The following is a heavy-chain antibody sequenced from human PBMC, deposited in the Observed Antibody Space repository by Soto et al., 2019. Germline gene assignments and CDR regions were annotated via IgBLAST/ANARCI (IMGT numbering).Heavy chain of an antibody. D-gene: IGHD4-4*01. CDR3: ARGGLQDFDS. J-gene: IGHJ4*02. CDR1: GDSVSGDTAS. V-gene: IGHV6-1*01. CDR2: TYYRSRWLF. Sequence: SQTLSLTCAISGDSVSGDTASWNWIRQSPSRGLEWLARTYYRSRWLFDYAACVKSRVMLNADSSQNQVSLQLNSVTPEDTAVYYCARGGLQDFDSWGQGTLVTVSS.